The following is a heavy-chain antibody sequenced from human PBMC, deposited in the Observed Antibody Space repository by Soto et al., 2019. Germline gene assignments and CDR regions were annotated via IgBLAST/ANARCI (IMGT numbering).Heavy chain of an antibody. CDR3: ARGRRSGSTAFDLDY. J-gene: IGHJ4*02. D-gene: IGHD1-7*01. Sequence: PGGSLRLSCATSGFTFTGFWMSWVRQAPGKGLEWVATIKDDGGEKYYVDSVKGRFTISRGSTYNSLYLQMSSLRADDTAVYYCARGRRSGSTAFDLDYWGQGTLVTVSS. CDR2: IKDDGGEK. V-gene: IGHV3-7*01. CDR1: GFTFTGFW.